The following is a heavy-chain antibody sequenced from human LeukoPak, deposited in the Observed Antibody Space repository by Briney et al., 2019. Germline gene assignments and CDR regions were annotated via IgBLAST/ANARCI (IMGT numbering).Heavy chain of an antibody. Sequence: GGSLRLSCAASGFTFSSYAMHWVRQAPGKGLEWVAVISYDGSNKYYADSVKGRFTISRDNSKNTLYLQMNSLRAEDTAVYYCAELLDPFDYWGQGTLVTVSS. CDR2: ISYDGSNK. CDR1: GFTFSSYA. J-gene: IGHJ4*02. V-gene: IGHV3-30-3*02. CDR3: AELLDPFDY. D-gene: IGHD1-26*01.